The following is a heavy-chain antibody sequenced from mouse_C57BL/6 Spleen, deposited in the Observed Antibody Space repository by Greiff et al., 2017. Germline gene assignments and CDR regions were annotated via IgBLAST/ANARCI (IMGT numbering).Heavy chain of an antibody. Sequence: DVQLVESGGGLVQPGGSLKLSCAASGFTFSDYYLYWVRQTPEKRLEWVAYISNGGGRTYYPDTVKGRFTISRDNAKNTLYLQMSRLKSEDTAMYYCARYYYGSSYFDYWGQGTTLTVSS. CDR3: ARYYYGSSYFDY. J-gene: IGHJ2*01. CDR2: ISNGGGRT. D-gene: IGHD1-1*01. V-gene: IGHV5-12*01. CDR1: GFTFSDYY.